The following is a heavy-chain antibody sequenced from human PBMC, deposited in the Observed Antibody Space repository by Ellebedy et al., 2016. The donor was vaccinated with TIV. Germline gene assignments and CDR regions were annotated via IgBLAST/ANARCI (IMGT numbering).Heavy chain of an antibody. CDR1: GGTFSSYA. CDR3: ARGGLGVGAPLDI. D-gene: IGHD1-26*01. Sequence: AASVKASCKASGGTFSSYAISWVRQAPGQGLAWMGGIIPIFGTTSYAQKFQGRVTITADESTSTAYMELSSLRSDDTAVYYCARGGLGVGAPLDIWGQGTMVTISS. CDR2: IIPIFGTT. V-gene: IGHV1-69*13. J-gene: IGHJ3*02.